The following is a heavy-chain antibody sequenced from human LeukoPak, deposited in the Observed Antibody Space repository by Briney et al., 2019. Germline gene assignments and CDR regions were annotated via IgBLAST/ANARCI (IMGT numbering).Heavy chain of an antibody. CDR3: TKGEKVGASTY. V-gene: IGHV1-2*06. D-gene: IGHD1-26*01. CDR2: INPNNGGT. CDR1: GYMFTGYY. J-gene: IGHJ4*02. Sequence: ASVKVSCKASGYMFTGYYMHWVRQAPGQGLEWMGRINPNNGGTDYAQKFQGRVTMTRDTSISTAYMELSRLRSDDTAVYYCTKGEKVGASTYWGQGTLVTVSS.